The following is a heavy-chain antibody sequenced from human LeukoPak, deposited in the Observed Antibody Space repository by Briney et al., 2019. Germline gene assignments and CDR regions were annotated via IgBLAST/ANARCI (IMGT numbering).Heavy chain of an antibody. CDR2: ISSDGNTE. J-gene: IGHJ4*02. CDR3: AKDLRGSHDY. D-gene: IGHD1-26*01. CDR1: GFSFSSYP. V-gene: IGHV3-48*03. Sequence: PGGSLRLSCAASGFSFSSYPMNWVRQAPGKGLEWVSHISSDGNTEYHADAPRGRFTLSRDNAKNSLFLQINSLRVEDTAVYYCAKDLRGSHDYWGQGTLVTVSS.